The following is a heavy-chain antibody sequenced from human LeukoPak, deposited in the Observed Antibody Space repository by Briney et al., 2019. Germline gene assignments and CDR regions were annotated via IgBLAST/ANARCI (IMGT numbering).Heavy chain of an antibody. V-gene: IGHV3-74*01. J-gene: IGHJ4*02. CDR1: GFTFSTYW. D-gene: IGHD3-10*01. CDR2: INPAGSTA. Sequence: GGSLRLSCAASGFTFSTYWMHWIRQAPGKGLVWVSHINPAGSTAFYADSVKGRFTISRDNAKNTVYLQMSSLGAEDTAVYYCGRGMIGAYGSDYWGQGTLVTVSS. CDR3: GRGMIGAYGSDY.